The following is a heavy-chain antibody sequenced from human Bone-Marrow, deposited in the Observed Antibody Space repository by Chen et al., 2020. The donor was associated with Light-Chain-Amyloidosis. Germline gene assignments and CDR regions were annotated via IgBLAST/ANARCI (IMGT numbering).Heavy chain of an antibody. J-gene: IGHJ3*02. CDR1: GFSFSTYW. CDR3: AKDISYDDILPGYPADAFDI. D-gene: IGHD3-9*01. Sequence: EVQLVESGGGVVQPGGSLRLSCAASGFSFSTYWMKWVRQAPGKGLEWGANIKHDGSEKYYVDSVKGRLTISRDNSKNALFLQMNSLRAEDTAVYYCAKDISYDDILPGYPADAFDIWGQGTMVTVSS. CDR2: IKHDGSEK. V-gene: IGHV3-7*03.